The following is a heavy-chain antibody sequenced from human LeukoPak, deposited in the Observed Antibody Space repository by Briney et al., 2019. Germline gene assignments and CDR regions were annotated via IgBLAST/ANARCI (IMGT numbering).Heavy chain of an antibody. J-gene: IGHJ4*02. V-gene: IGHV1-69*01. D-gene: IGHD4-23*01. CDR1: GGTFSSYA. CDR3: ARWGDGGNSLSYYFDY. Sequence: SVKVSCKASGGTFSSYAICWVRQAPGQGLEWMGGIIPIFGTANYAQKFQGRVTITAEESTSTAYMELSSLRSEDTAVYYCARWGDGGNSLSYYFDYWGQGTLVTVSS. CDR2: IIPIFGTA.